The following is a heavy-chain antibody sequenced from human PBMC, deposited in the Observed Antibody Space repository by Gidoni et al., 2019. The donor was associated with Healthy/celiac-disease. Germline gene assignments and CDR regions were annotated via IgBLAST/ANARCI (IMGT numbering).Heavy chain of an antibody. Sequence: QVQLQQWGAGPLKPSETLSLTCAVYGGSFSGYYWSWIRQPPGKGLEWIGEINHSGSTNYNPSLKSRVTISVDTSKNQFSLKLSSVTAADTAVYYCARGLGYCSSTSCYRPYYYYYGMDVWGQGTTVTVSS. D-gene: IGHD2-2*01. CDR1: GGSFSGYY. CDR3: ARGLGYCSSTSCYRPYYYYYGMDV. V-gene: IGHV4-34*01. CDR2: INHSGST. J-gene: IGHJ6*02.